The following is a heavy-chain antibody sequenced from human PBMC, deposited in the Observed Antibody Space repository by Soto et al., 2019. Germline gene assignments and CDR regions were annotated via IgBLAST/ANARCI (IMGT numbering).Heavy chain of an antibody. CDR2: INPSGGST. CDR3: ARGIGITIFGVVMTLGY. CDR1: GYTFTSYY. D-gene: IGHD3-3*01. V-gene: IGHV1-46*03. Sequence: ASVKVSCKASGYTFTSYYMHWVRQAPGQGLEWMGIINPSGGSTSYAQKFQGRATMTRDTSTSTVYMELSSLRSEDTAVYYCARGIGITIFGVVMTLGYWGQGTLVTVSS. J-gene: IGHJ4*02.